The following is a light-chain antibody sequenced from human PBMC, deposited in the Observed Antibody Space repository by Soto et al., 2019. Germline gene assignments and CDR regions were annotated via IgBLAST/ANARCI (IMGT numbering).Light chain of an antibody. CDR1: SSDVGGYNY. CDR2: EVS. Sequence: QSALTQPASVSGSPGQSITISCTGTSSDVGGYNYVSWHQQHPGKAPKLMIYEVSNRPSGVSNRFSGSKYGNTASLTISGLQAEDEAEYYCSSYTSSSTGVFGNGTKV. J-gene: IGLJ1*01. V-gene: IGLV2-14*01. CDR3: SSYTSSSTGV.